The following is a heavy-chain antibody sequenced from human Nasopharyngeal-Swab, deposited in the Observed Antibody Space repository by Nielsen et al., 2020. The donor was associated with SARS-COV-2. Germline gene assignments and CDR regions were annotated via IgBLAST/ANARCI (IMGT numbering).Heavy chain of an antibody. CDR3: ASGRYSGSYYDY. CDR1: GFTFSSYS. CDR2: ISSSSSYI. Sequence: GESLKISCAASGFTFSSYSMNWVRQAPGKGLEWVSSISSSSSYIYYADSVKGRFTISRDNAKNSLYLQMNSLRAEDTAVYYCASGRYSGSYYDYWGQGTLVTVSS. D-gene: IGHD1-26*01. V-gene: IGHV3-21*01. J-gene: IGHJ4*02.